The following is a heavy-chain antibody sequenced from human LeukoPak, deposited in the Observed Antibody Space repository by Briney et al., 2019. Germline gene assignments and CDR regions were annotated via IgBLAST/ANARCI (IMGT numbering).Heavy chain of an antibody. CDR2: IYWDDDK. J-gene: IGHJ4*02. D-gene: IGHD2-15*01. Sequence: SGPTLVNPTQTLTLTCTFSGFSLTTSEVGVGWIRQPPGKALEWLALIYWDDDKRYSPSLKSRLTITKDTSKNQVVLTMTNMDPVDTATYYCAHMEVLSGGSSETALNFDYWGQGTLVTVSS. CDR1: GFSLTTSEVG. CDR3: AHMEVLSGGSSETALNFDY. V-gene: IGHV2-5*02.